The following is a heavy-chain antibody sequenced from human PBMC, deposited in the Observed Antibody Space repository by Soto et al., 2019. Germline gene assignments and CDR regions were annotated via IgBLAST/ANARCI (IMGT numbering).Heavy chain of an antibody. V-gene: IGHV4-59*01. CDR3: ARGAYCSGGSWSYFDY. CDR1: GGSISSYY. CDR2: IYYSGST. J-gene: IGHJ4*02. D-gene: IGHD2-15*01. Sequence: PSETLSLTCTVSGGSISSYYWSWIRQPPGKGLEWIGYIYYSGSTNHNPSLKSRGTISVDTSKNQFSLKLSSVTAADTAVYYCARGAYCSGGSWSYFDYWGQGTLVTAFS.